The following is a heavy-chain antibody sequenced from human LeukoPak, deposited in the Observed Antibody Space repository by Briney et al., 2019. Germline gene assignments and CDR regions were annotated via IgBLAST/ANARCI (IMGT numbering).Heavy chain of an antibody. V-gene: IGHV3-30*18. Sequence: GGSLRLSCAVSGFSLTAFGMNWVRQAPGKGLEWVAVISYDGSNKYYADSVKGRFTISRDNSKNTLYLQMNSLRAEDTAVYYCAKDYGDHLYYFDYWGQGTLVTVSS. CDR3: AKDYGDHLYYFDY. CDR1: GFSLTAFG. J-gene: IGHJ4*02. D-gene: IGHD4-17*01. CDR2: ISYDGSNK.